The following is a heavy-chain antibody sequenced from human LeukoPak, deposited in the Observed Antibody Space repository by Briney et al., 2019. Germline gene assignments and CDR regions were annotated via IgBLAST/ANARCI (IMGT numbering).Heavy chain of an antibody. V-gene: IGHV3-23*01. CDR3: AKPPYNDYAPNHSFDY. J-gene: IGHJ4*02. Sequence: PGGSLRLSCAASGFTFSSYAMSWVRQAPGKGLEWVSAISGSGGSTYYADSVKGRFTISRDNSRNTLYLQMNSLRVEDTAVYYCAKPPYNDYAPNHSFDYWGQGTLVTVSS. D-gene: IGHD3-16*01. CDR1: GFTFSSYA. CDR2: ISGSGGST.